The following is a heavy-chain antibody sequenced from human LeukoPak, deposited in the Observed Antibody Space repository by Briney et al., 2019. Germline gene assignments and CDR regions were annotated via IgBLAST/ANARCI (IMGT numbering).Heavy chain of an antibody. CDR2: IKQDGSEK. J-gene: IGHJ4*02. CDR1: GFTFSHYW. Sequence: PGGSLRLSCAASGFTFSHYWMSCVRQAPGKGLEWLANIKQDGSEKYYVDSVKGRFTISRDNAKNSLSLQMNSLRAEDTAVYYCARGGYRNFDSWGQGTLVTVSS. CDR3: ARGGYRNFDS. D-gene: IGHD5-18*01. V-gene: IGHV3-7*05.